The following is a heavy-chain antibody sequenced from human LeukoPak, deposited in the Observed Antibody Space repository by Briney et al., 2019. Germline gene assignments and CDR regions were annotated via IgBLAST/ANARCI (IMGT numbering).Heavy chain of an antibody. J-gene: IGHJ4*02. CDR3: ARVRDSYYFDF. Sequence: SVKVSCKASGGTFSMYAISWVRQAPGQGLEWMGRIIPILGIANYAQKFQGRVTVTADKSTRTIYMELSSLTSEDTALYYCARVRDSYYFDFWGQGTLVTVSS. V-gene: IGHV1-69*04. CDR2: IIPILGIA. CDR1: GGTFSMYA. D-gene: IGHD2-21*02.